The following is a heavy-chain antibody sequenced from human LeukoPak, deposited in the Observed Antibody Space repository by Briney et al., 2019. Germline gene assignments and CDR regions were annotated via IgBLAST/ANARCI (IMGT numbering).Heavy chain of an antibody. CDR3: AKEGGDSSGYYYHYYFDY. Sequence: GGSLRLSCAASGFTFSSYAMSWVRQAPGKGLEWVSGISGSGGSTYFADPVKGRFTISRDNSKNTLYLQMSSLRAEDTAVYYCAKEGGDSSGYYYHYYFDYWGQGTLVTVSS. CDR1: GFTFSSYA. J-gene: IGHJ4*02. V-gene: IGHV3-23*01. D-gene: IGHD3-22*01. CDR2: ISGSGGST.